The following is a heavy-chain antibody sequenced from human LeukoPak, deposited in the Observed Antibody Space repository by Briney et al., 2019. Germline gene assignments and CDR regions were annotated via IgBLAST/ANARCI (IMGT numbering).Heavy chain of an antibody. D-gene: IGHD2-2*01. Sequence: SETLSLTCAVYGGPFSGYYWSWIRQPPGKGLEWIGEINHSGSTNYNPSLKSRVTISVDTSKNQFSLKLSSVTAADTAVYYCARHGGRGYCSSTSCLNWFDPWGQGTLATVSS. V-gene: IGHV4-34*01. CDR3: ARHGGRGYCSSTSCLNWFDP. CDR1: GGPFSGYY. J-gene: IGHJ5*02. CDR2: INHSGST.